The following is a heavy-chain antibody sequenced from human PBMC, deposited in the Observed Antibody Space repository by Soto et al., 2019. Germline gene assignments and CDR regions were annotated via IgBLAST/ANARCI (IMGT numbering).Heavy chain of an antibody. D-gene: IGHD3-10*01. CDR3: ARVLTYGSGSYYKGGWFDP. Sequence: AASVKVSCKASGYTFTGYYMHWVRQAPGQGLEWMGWINPNSGGTNYAQKFQGRVTMTRDTSISTAYMELSRLRSDDTAVYYCARVLTYGSGSYYKGGWFDPWGQGTLVTVSS. V-gene: IGHV1-2*02. CDR1: GYTFTGYY. J-gene: IGHJ5*02. CDR2: INPNSGGT.